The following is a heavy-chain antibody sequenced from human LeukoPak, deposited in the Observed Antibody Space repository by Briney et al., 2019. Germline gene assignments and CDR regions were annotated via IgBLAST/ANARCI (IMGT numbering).Heavy chain of an antibody. CDR1: GFTFSNYW. CDR2: IKQDGSEK. CDR3: TRDRLTSGYDAFDI. Sequence: GGSLRLSCAASGFTFSNYWMTWARQAPGKGLEWVANIKQDGSEKYYVDSVEGRFSISRDNAENSVFLQMNSLRAEDTALYYCTRDRLTSGYDAFDIWGQGTVVTVSS. V-gene: IGHV3-7*01. D-gene: IGHD5-12*01. J-gene: IGHJ3*02.